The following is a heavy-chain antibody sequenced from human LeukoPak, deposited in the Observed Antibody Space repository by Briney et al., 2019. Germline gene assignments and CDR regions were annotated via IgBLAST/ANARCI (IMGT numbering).Heavy chain of an antibody. CDR1: GGSISSSSYY. D-gene: IGHD3-22*01. CDR2: IYYSGGT. V-gene: IGHV4-39*07. CDR3: ARDWGDYYDSSGGLFGY. J-gene: IGHJ4*02. Sequence: SETLSLTRTVSGGSISSSSYYWGRIRQPPGKGLEWIGSIYYSGGTYYNPSLKSRVTISVDTSKNQFSLKLSSVTAADTAVYYCARDWGDYYDSSGGLFGYWGQGTLVTVSS.